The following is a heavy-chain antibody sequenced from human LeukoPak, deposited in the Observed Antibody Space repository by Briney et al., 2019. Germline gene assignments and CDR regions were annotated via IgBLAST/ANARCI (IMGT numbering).Heavy chain of an antibody. V-gene: IGHV3-11*01. CDR3: ARVAYCGGDCYPYYFDY. J-gene: IGHJ4*02. CDR2: ISSSGSTI. CDR1: GFTLSDYY. Sequence: PVRTLRLSRAASGFTLSDYYMSWIRQAPGKGLEWVSYISSSGSTIYYADSVKGRFTISRDNAKNSLYLQMNSLRAEDTAVYYCARVAYCGGDCYPYYFDYWGQGTLVTVSS. D-gene: IGHD2-21*02.